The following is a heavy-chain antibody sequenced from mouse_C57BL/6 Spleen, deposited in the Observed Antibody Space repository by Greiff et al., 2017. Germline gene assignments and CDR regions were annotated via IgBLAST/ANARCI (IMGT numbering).Heavy chain of an antibody. CDR2: IDPETGGT. CDR3: TRWGRPLYLDY. V-gene: IGHV1-15*01. D-gene: IGHD2-12*01. J-gene: IGHJ2*01. CDR1: GYTFTDYE. Sequence: QVTLKVSGAELVRPGASVTLSCKASGYTFTDYEMHWVKQTPVHGLEWIGAIDPETGGTAYNQKFKGKAILTADKSSSTAYMELRSLTSEDSAVYYCTRWGRPLYLDYGGQGTTLTVSS.